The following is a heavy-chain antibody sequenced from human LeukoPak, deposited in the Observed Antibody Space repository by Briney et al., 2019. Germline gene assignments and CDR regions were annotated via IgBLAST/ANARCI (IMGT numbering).Heavy chain of an antibody. D-gene: IGHD2-15*01. Sequence: SGTLSLTCAVSGGSISSSNWWSWVRQPPGKGLEWIGSIYYSGSTYYNPSLKSRVTISVDTSKNQFSLTLSSVTAEDTAVYFCARIYCSGGSCYSGENWFDPWGQGTLVTVSS. J-gene: IGHJ5*02. CDR3: ARIYCSGGSCYSGENWFDP. CDR2: IYYSGST. V-gene: IGHV4-4*02. CDR1: GGSISSSNW.